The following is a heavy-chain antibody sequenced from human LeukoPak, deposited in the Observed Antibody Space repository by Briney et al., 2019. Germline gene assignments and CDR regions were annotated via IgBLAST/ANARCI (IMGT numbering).Heavy chain of an antibody. CDR2: ISISSYI. Sequence: PGGPLRPSCAPSEFASRGYTLNGGPRAHGRGLWWVSSISISSYIYYADSVKGRFTISRDNAKNSLYLQMNSLRAEDTAVYYCARDPYQSVLWFGEFVAAWGQGTLVTVSS. D-gene: IGHD3-10*01. CDR3: ARDPYQSVLWFGEFVAA. CDR1: EFASRGYT. V-gene: IGHV3-21*01. J-gene: IGHJ5*02.